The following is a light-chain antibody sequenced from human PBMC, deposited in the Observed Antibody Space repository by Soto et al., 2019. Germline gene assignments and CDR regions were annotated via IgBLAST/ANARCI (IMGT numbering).Light chain of an antibody. V-gene: IGLV2-14*01. J-gene: IGLJ2*01. CDR1: SCDVGGYNY. CDR3: SSYTSSSTLLV. Sequence: QSALTQPASGSGSPGQSITISCTGTSCDVGGYNYVSWYQQHPGKAPKLMIYDVSNRPSGVSNRFSGSKSGNTASLTISGLQAEDEADYYCSSYTSSSTLLVFGGGTKLTVL. CDR2: DVS.